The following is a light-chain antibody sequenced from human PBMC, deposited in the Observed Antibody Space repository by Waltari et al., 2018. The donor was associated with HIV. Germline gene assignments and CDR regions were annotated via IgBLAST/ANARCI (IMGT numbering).Light chain of an antibody. Sequence: QSALTQPPSASGSLGQSVTISCTGPSSDIGAYDYVSWFQQHPNNAPKLLLYEVSKRPSGVPDRFSGSRSGETAFLSVSGLQPDDTAAYFCSSYGDNIRVLFGGGTNLTVL. V-gene: IGLV2-8*01. CDR3: SSYGDNIRVL. CDR2: EVS. J-gene: IGLJ2*01. CDR1: SSDIGAYDY.